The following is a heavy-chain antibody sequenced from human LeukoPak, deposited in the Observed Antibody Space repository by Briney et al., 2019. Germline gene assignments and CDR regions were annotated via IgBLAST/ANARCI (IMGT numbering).Heavy chain of an antibody. J-gene: IGHJ2*01. CDR2: IHYSGRAT. V-gene: IGHV3-23*01. CDR3: AKAANEKTANVTAARSYWYFDL. CDR1: GFIFKDYA. D-gene: IGHD6-13*01. Sequence: GRSLRLSCAASGFIFKDYAMNWVRQAPGKGLQWVSSIHYSGRATYYADSVKGRFTIFRDNSKNTLYLQMNSLRAEHSAVYYCAKAANEKTANVTAARSYWYFDLWGRGTLITVSS.